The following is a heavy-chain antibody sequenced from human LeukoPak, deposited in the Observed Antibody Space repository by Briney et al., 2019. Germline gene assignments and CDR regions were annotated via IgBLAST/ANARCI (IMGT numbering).Heavy chain of an antibody. J-gene: IGHJ4*02. CDR3: AKASRYCSGNSCYSHYFDY. Sequence: GGSLRLSCAASGFTFSSYGMHWVRQAPGKGLEWVAFIRYDGGNKYYADSVKGRFTISRDNSKNTLYLQIHSLRAEDTAVYYCAKASRYCSGNSCYSHYFDYWGQGTLVTVSS. CDR2: IRYDGGNK. D-gene: IGHD2-15*01. CDR1: GFTFSSYG. V-gene: IGHV3-30*02.